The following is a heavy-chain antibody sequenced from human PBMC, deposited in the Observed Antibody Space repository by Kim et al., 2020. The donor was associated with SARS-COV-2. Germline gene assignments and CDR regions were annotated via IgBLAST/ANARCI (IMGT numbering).Heavy chain of an antibody. V-gene: IGHV1-18*01. CDR2: INGYYDKV. J-gene: IGHJ6*02. D-gene: IGHD3-3*01. CDR1: GYSFSSYG. CDR3: ARDMAMFGAVYPENQYYYGMDV. Sequence: ASVKVSCKASGYSFSSYGISWMRQAPGQGLEWMGWINGYYDKVYYSVGLQGRLTMTADPSTSTAYLELRTLSPDDTAVYYCARDMAMFGAVYPENQYYYGMDVWGQGTTVTVSS.